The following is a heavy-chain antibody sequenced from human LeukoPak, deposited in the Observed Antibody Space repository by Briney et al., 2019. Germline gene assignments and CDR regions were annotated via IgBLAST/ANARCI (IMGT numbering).Heavy chain of an antibody. Sequence: EASVKVSCKASGGTFSSYAISWGRQAPGQGLEWMGRIIPILDIANYAQKFQGRVTITADKSTSTAYMDLSSLRSEDTAVYYCASTKITVGATPNWFDPWGQGTLVTVSS. CDR1: GGTFSSYA. CDR3: ASTKITVGATPNWFDP. V-gene: IGHV1-69*04. J-gene: IGHJ5*02. CDR2: IIPILDIA. D-gene: IGHD1-26*01.